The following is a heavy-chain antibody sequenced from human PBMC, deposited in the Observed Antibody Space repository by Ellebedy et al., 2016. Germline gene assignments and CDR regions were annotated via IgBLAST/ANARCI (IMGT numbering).Heavy chain of an antibody. Sequence: GESLKISXAASGFTVSSNYMSWVRQAPGKGLEWVAVISYDGSNKYYADSVKGRFTISRDNAKNTLYLQMNSLRAEDTAVYYCARDRYCSSTSCYGAVDYWGQGTLVTVSS. CDR3: ARDRYCSSTSCYGAVDY. V-gene: IGHV3-30*03. J-gene: IGHJ4*02. CDR1: GFTVSSNY. D-gene: IGHD2-2*01. CDR2: ISYDGSNK.